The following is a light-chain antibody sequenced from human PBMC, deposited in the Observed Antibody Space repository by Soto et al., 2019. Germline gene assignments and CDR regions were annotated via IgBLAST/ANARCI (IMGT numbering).Light chain of an antibody. CDR3: SSYTSSRAYV. J-gene: IGLJ1*01. CDR2: EVS. CDR1: SSDVGGYNY. V-gene: IGLV2-14*01. Sequence: QSALTQPASVSGSPGQSITISWTGTSSDVGGYNYVSWYQQQSGKAPKLMIHEVSNRPSGVSNRFSASKSGNTDSMTISGVQAEDEADYYCSSYTSSRAYVFGIGTKV.